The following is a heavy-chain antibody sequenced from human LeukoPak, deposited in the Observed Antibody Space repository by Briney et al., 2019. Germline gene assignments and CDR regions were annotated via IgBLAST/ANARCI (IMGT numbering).Heavy chain of an antibody. J-gene: IGHJ4*02. V-gene: IGHV1-18*01. CDR1: GYTFTSYG. D-gene: IGHD3-3*01. Sequence: ASVKVSCKASGYTFTSYGISWVRQAPGQGLEWMGWISAYNGNTNYAQKLQGRVTMTTDTSTSTAYMELRGLRSDDTAVYYCARCTAGGFGVVIGPFDYWGQGTLVTVSS. CDR2: ISAYNGNT. CDR3: ARCTAGGFGVVIGPFDY.